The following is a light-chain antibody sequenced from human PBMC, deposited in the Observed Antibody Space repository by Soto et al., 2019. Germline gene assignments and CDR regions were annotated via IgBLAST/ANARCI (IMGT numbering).Light chain of an antibody. CDR3: QQRGNWPLT. J-gene: IGKJ4*01. CDR2: DAS. Sequence: EIVLTQSPATLSLSPGERATLSCRASQNVGSYLAWYQQKPGQAPRLLIYDASNRATGIPARFSGSGSGTAVTLTITSLEPEDFAVYYCQQRGNWPLTFGGGTKLEIK. V-gene: IGKV3-11*01. CDR1: QNVGSY.